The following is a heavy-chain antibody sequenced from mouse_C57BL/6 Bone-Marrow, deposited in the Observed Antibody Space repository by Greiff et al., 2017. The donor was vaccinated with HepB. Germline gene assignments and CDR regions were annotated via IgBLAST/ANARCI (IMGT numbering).Heavy chain of an antibody. CDR3: ARCTTVDYAMDY. V-gene: IGHV1-26*01. Sequence: EVQLQQSGPELVKPGASVKISCKASGYTFTDYYMNWVKQSHGKSLEWIGDINPNNGGTSYNQKFKGKATLTVDKSSSTAYMELRSLTSEDSAVYYCARCTTVDYAMDYWGQGTSVTVSS. CDR2: INPNNGGT. J-gene: IGHJ4*01. CDR1: GYTFTDYY. D-gene: IGHD1-1*01.